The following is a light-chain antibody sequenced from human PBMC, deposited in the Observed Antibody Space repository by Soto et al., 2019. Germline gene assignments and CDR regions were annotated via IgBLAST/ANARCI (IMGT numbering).Light chain of an antibody. CDR2: SNN. CDR3: ATWDDSLRGRV. V-gene: IGLV1-47*01. Sequence: QSVLTQPPSASGTPGQRVTISCSGSSSNIGSNYVYWYQQLPGTAPKLLIQSNNQRPSGVPDRFSGSKSGTSASLAISGLRSEDEADYFCATWDDSLRGRVFGTGTKVTVL. J-gene: IGLJ1*01. CDR1: SSNIGSNY.